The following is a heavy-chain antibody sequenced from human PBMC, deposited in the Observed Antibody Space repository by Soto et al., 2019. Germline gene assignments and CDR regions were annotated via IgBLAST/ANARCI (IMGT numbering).Heavy chain of an antibody. CDR1: GDPITRHY. CDR2: VSFSGST. D-gene: IGHD4-17*01. CDR3: ATNAGDEGAADAFDI. V-gene: IGHV4-59*11. Sequence: QVQLQESGPGLVKPSETLSLSCSVSGDPITRHYWSWIRQPPGKGLEWIGYVSFSGSTNYNPSLSSRVTVSLDPSRTQFSLKLTSVTAADTAVYYCATNAGDEGAADAFDIWGQGTMVTVSS. J-gene: IGHJ3*02.